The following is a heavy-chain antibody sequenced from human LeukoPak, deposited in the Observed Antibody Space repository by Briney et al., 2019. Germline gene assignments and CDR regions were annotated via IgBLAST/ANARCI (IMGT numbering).Heavy chain of an antibody. D-gene: IGHD6-19*01. CDR2: INHSGST. Sequence: SETLSLTCAVYGGSFSGYYWSWIRQPPGKGLEWIGEINHSGSTNYNPSLKSRVTISVDTSKNQFSLKLSSVTAADTAVYYCARRSSGWYRHFDYWGQGTLVTVSS. CDR3: ARRSSGWYRHFDY. V-gene: IGHV4-34*01. CDR1: GGSFSGYY. J-gene: IGHJ4*02.